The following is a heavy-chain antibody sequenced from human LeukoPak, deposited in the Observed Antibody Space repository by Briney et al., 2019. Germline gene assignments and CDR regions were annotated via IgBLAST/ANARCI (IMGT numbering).Heavy chain of an antibody. CDR2: LYPDESNA. Sequence: GESLKISCKASGFRFTGYCIGWVRQVPGKGLEWMGTLYPDESNAIYSPSFQGQVTMSVDKSIDTAYLQWSSLKASDTAMYYCAGGHDYGDYVNAFHLWGQGTMVSVSS. CDR3: AGGHDYGDYVNAFHL. D-gene: IGHD4-17*01. CDR1: GFRFTGYC. J-gene: IGHJ3*01. V-gene: IGHV5-51*01.